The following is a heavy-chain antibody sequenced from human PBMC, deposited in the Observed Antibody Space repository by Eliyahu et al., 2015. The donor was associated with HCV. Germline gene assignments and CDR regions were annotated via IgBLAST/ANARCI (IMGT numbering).Heavy chain of an antibody. CDR2: ISYDGSNK. V-gene: IGHV3-30-3*01. CDR3: ARTDWGDCSSTSCYTVSFDL. J-gene: IGHJ2*01. CDR1: GFTFSSYA. Sequence: QVQLVESGGGVVQPGRSLRLSCAASGFTFSSYAMXWVRQAPGKGLEWVAVISYDGSNKYYADSVKGRFTISRDNSKNTLYLQMNSLRAEDTAVYYCARTDWGDCSSTSCYTVSFDLWGRGTLVTVSS. D-gene: IGHD2-2*02.